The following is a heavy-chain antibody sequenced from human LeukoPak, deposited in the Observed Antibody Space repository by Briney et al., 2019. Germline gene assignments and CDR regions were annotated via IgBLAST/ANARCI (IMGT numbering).Heavy chain of an antibody. J-gene: IGHJ4*02. CDR3: ARVGGGWQNFDY. D-gene: IGHD6-19*01. V-gene: IGHV4-34*01. CDR1: GGSFSGYY. CDR2: INHSGST. Sequence: SETLSLTCAVYGGSFSGYYWSWIRQPPGKGLEWIGEINHSGSTNYNPSLKSRVTISVDTSKNQFSLKLSSVTAADTAVYYCARVGGGWQNFDYWGQGTLVTVSS.